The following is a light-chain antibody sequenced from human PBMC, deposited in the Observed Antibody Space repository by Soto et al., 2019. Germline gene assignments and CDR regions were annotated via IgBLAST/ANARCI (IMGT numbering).Light chain of an antibody. CDR3: KQYNNSPPWP. Sequence: EIVMTQSPATLSVSPGERATLSCRASQSVSSNLAWYQQKPGQAPRLLIYGASTRATGIPARFSGSGSGTEFTLTISSLQSEDFAVYYCKQYNNSPPWPLGQGTKADIK. CDR1: QSVSSN. V-gene: IGKV3-15*01. CDR2: GAS. J-gene: IGKJ1*01.